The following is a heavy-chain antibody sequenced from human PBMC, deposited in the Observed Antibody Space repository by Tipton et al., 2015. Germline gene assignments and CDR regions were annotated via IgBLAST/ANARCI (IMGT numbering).Heavy chain of an antibody. V-gene: IGHV4-39*01. CDR3: ARGARRWLQLDY. J-gene: IGHJ4*02. CDR1: GDSISSSDYF. Sequence: TLSLTCTVSGDSISSSDYFWGWIRQPPGKGLEWIGSIYYSGSTHNNPSLKSRVTISVDTAKNQFSLKLRSVTAADTAVDYCARGARRWLQLDYGGQRTLVTVSS. D-gene: IGHD5-24*01. CDR2: IYYSGST.